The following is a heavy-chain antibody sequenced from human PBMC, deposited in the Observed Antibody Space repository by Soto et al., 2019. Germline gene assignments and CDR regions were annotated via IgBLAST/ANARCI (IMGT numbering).Heavy chain of an antibody. J-gene: IGHJ4*02. CDR2: ISPSNGNT. D-gene: IGHD2-21*02. V-gene: IGHV1-18*04. CDR1: GYTFTSNV. CDR3: ARWVTGAYDY. Sequence: LVQSGAAMKKPGASVKVSCKASGYTFTSNVINWVRQAPGQGLEWMGWISPSNGNTDYSQKLQDRVTMTTDTSSSTAYMELSDLRSDDTAVYYCARWVTGAYDYWGQGTLVTVSS.